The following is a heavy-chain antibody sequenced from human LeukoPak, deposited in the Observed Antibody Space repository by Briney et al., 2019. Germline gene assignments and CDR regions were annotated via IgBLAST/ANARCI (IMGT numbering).Heavy chain of an antibody. CDR1: GFTFSDYD. D-gene: IGHD1-1*01. CDR3: ARVAKERVGGVYYFDY. CDR2: IGTAGDT. Sequence: GGSLRLSCAASGFTFSDYDMHWVRQATGKGLEWVSAIGTAGDTYYTGSVKGRFTISRENAKNALYLQMNSLRAGDTAVYYCARVAKERVGGVYYFDYWGQGTLVTVSS. J-gene: IGHJ4*02. V-gene: IGHV3-13*01.